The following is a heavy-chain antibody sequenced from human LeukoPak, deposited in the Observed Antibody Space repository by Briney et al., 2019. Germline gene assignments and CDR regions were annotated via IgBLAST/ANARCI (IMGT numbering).Heavy chain of an antibody. CDR1: GFTFSSYG. D-gene: IGHD4-23*01. V-gene: IGHV3-33*01. J-gene: IGHJ4*02. CDR3: ARSSYDYGGIEGPFDY. Sequence: GRSLRLSCTASGFTFSSYGMHWVRQAPGKGLEWVAVIWHDGSNKYYADSVKGRFTISRDNSKNTLYLQMSSLRAEDTAVYYCARSSYDYGGIEGPFDYWGQGTLVTVSS. CDR2: IWHDGSNK.